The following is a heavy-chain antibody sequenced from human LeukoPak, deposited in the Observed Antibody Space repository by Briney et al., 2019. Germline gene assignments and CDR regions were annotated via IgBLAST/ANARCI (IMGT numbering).Heavy chain of an antibody. D-gene: IGHD6-6*01. CDR1: GFTFSSYS. J-gene: IGHJ3*02. Sequence: GGSLRLSCAASGFTFSSYSMNWVRQAPGKGLEWVSAISGSGGSTYYADSVKGRFTISRDNSKNTLYLQMNSLRAEDTAVYYCARESHSSIAAPGAFDIWGQGTMVTVSS. CDR2: ISGSGGST. V-gene: IGHV3-23*01. CDR3: ARESHSSIAAPGAFDI.